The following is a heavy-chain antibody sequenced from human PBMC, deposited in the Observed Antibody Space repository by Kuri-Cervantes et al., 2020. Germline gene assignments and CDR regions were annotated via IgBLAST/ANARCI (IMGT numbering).Heavy chain of an antibody. Sequence: ASVKVSCKASGYTFTGYYMHWVRQAPGQGLEWMGWISAYNGDTNYAQKLQGRVTMTTDTSTSTAYMELRGLRSDDTAVYYCGRVGGDGYNSNFAYWGQGTLVTVSS. V-gene: IGHV1-18*04. CDR1: GYTFTGYY. J-gene: IGHJ4*02. CDR3: GRVGGDGYNSNFAY. D-gene: IGHD5-24*01. CDR2: ISAYNGDT.